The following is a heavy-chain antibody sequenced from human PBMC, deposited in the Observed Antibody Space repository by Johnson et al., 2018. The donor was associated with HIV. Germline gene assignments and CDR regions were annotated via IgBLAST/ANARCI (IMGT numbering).Heavy chain of an antibody. D-gene: IGHD1-26*01. Sequence: QVQLVESGGGVVQPGRSLRLSCAASGFSFSNYAMHWVRQAPGKGLEWVAIISYDGSNKYYADSVKGRFTISRDNSKNTLYLQTSRLRTEDTAVYYCTRGSFTDDAFDVWGLGTMVTVSS. CDR1: GFSFSNYA. V-gene: IGHV3-30*04. J-gene: IGHJ3*01. CDR2: ISYDGSNK. CDR3: TRGSFTDDAFDV.